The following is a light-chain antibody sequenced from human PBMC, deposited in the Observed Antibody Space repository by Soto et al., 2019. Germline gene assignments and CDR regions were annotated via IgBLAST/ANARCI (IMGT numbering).Light chain of an antibody. CDR2: GAS. CDR3: QQYGSSPFT. Sequence: EIVLTQSPGTLSLSPGERATLSCRASQSFDSNYLAWYQQKPGQAPKLLIYGASSRATGIPDRFSGSGSGTDFTFTISRLEPEDFAVYYCQQYGSSPFTFGPVTKVDIK. CDR1: QSFDSNY. V-gene: IGKV3-20*01. J-gene: IGKJ3*01.